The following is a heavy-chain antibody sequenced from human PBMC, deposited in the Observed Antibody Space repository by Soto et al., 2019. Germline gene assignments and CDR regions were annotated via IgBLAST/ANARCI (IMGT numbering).Heavy chain of an antibody. J-gene: IGHJ4*02. D-gene: IGHD3-3*01. CDR2: LYYSGST. V-gene: IGHV4-31*03. Sequence: QVQLQESGPGLVKPSQTLSLTCTVSGGSISSGGYYWSWIRQHPGKGLEWIGYLYYSGSTYYNPSLKSRVTISVDTSKNQFSLKLSSVTAADTAVYYCARVRGTFAPSPFGVVRPFCDYWGQGTLVTVSS. CDR1: GGSISSGGYY. CDR3: ARVRGTFAPSPFGVVRPFCDY.